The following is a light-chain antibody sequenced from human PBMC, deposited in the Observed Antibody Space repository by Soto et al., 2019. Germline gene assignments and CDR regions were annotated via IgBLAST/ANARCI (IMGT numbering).Light chain of an antibody. Sequence: EIVMTQSPATLSVSPGERATLSCRASQNIGSNFAWFQQKPGHGPRFLIYGASTSATCIRARFSGSGSETDFTLTSSSLQSEDFAVYYCQQYHNWYTFGQGTKLEIK. V-gene: IGKV3-15*01. CDR3: QQYHNWYT. CDR2: GAS. CDR1: QNIGSN. J-gene: IGKJ2*01.